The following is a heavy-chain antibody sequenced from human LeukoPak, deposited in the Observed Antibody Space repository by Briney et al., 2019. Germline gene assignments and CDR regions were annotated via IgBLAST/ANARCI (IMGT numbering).Heavy chain of an antibody. Sequence: SETLSLTCTVSGGSISSYYWSWIRQPPGKGLEWIGYIYYSGSTNYNPSLKSRVTISVDTSKNQFSLKLSSVTAADTAVYYCARDERWLQYNYYYGMDVWGQGTTVTVSS. CDR2: IYYSGST. V-gene: IGHV4-59*01. CDR1: GGSISSYY. J-gene: IGHJ6*02. D-gene: IGHD5-24*01. CDR3: ARDERWLQYNYYYGMDV.